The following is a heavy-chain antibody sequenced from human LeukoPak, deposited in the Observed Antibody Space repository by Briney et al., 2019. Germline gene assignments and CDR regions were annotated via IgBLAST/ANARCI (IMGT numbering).Heavy chain of an antibody. CDR2: IWYDGSNK. CDR1: GFTFSSYG. J-gene: IGHJ6*02. CDR3: ARDRYCSSTSCLYYGMDV. V-gene: IGHV3-33*01. D-gene: IGHD2-2*01. Sequence: PGRSLRLSCAASGFTFSSYGMHWVRQAPGKGLEWVAVIWYDGSNKYYADSVKGRFTISRDNSKNTLYLQMNSLRAEDTAAYYCARDRYCSSTSCLYYGMDVWGQGTTVTVSS.